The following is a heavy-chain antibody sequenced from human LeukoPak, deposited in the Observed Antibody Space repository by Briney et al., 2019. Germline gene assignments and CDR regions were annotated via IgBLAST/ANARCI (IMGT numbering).Heavy chain of an antibody. D-gene: IGHD6-6*01. CDR1: GYSISSGYY. CDR2: IYHSGST. V-gene: IGHV4-38-2*02. CDR3: ARDGSSSSIDY. J-gene: IGHJ4*02. Sequence: PSQTLSLTCTVSGYSISSGYYWGWIRQPPGKGLEWIGSIYHSGSTYYNPSLKSRVTISVDTSKNQFSLRLSSVTAADTAVYYCARDGSSSSIDYWGQGTLVTVSS.